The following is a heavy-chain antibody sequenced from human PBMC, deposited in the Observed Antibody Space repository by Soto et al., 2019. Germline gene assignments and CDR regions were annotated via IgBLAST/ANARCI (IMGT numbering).Heavy chain of an antibody. CDR1: GGTFSSYT. J-gene: IGHJ4*02. Sequence: QVQLVQSGAAVKKPGSSVKVSCKASGGTFSSYTISWVRQAPGQGLEWMGRIIPILGIANYAQKFQGRVTITADKSTSTAYMELSSLRSEDTAVYYCASRRGYQWPFDYWGQGTLVTVSS. CDR2: IIPILGIA. CDR3: ASRRGYQWPFDY. V-gene: IGHV1-69*02. D-gene: IGHD3-22*01.